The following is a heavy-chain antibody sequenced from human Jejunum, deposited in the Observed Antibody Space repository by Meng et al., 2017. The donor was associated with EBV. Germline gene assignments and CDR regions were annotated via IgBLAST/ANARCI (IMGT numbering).Heavy chain of an antibody. J-gene: IGHJ5*02. CDR1: DFNFDEYS. CDR2: ISGNSGHI. V-gene: IGHV3-21*01. D-gene: IGHD1-1*01. Sequence: GQLVESGGCLGQPGGYLRRSCGGSDFNFDEYSMNWVRQAPGKGLEWVSSISGNSGHIDYADSLKGRFTISRDNAKKSLFLQMDSLRVDDTAVYYCAAGTTTTTKYNWLDPWGLGTLVTVAS. CDR3: AAGTTTTTKYNWLDP.